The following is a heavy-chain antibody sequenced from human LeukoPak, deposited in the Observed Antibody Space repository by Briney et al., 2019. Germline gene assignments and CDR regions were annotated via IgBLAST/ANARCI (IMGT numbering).Heavy chain of an antibody. CDR1: GFTFSSYT. CDR2: ISSGGNYI. CDR3: ARLSSPVDF. V-gene: IGHV3-21*01. J-gene: IGHJ4*02. D-gene: IGHD2-2*01. Sequence: GGSLRLSCAASGFTFSSYTMNWVRQAPGKGLGWVSSISSGGNYIYYAASVKGRFTISRDNAKNSLYLQMNSLRAEDTAVYYCARLSSPVDFWGQGTLVTVSS.